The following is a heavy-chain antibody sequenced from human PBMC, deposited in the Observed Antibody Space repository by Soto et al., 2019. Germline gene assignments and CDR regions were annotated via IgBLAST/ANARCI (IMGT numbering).Heavy chain of an antibody. CDR2: ISGSGGST. CDR3: AKEEAGWLHPFDY. CDR1: GFTFSSYA. D-gene: IGHD5-12*01. V-gene: IGHV3-23*01. J-gene: IGHJ4*02. Sequence: EVQLLESGGGLVQPGGSLRLSCAASGFTFSSYAMSWVRQAPGKGLEWVSAISGSGGSTYYADYVKGRFTISRDNSKNKLYLQMNSLRAEDTAVYYCAKEEAGWLHPFDYWGQGTLVTVSS.